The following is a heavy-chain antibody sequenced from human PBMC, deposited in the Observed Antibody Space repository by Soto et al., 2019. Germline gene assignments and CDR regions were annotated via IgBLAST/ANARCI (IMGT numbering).Heavy chain of an antibody. D-gene: IGHD3-22*01. CDR2: ISYDGSNK. CDR3: AKGNFYDSSGSTFDY. Sequence: QVQLVESGGGVVQPGRSLRLSCAASGFTFSSYGMHWVRQAPGKGLEWVAVISYDGSNKYYADSVKGRFTISRDNSKNTLYLQMNSLRAEDTAVYYCAKGNFYDSSGSTFDYWGQGTLVTVSS. CDR1: GFTFSSYG. V-gene: IGHV3-30*18. J-gene: IGHJ4*02.